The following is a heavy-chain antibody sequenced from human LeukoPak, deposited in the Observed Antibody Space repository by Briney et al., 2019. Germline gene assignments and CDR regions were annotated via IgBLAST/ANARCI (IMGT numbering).Heavy chain of an antibody. CDR3: ARGKRWEQPLDY. J-gene: IGHJ4*02. CDR1: GFTFSSYW. Sequence: GGSLRLSCAGSGFTFSSYWMSWVRQAPGKGLEWVANTNQDESEKYYVDSMKGRFTISRDNAKNSLYLQMNSLRAEDTAVYYCARGKRWEQPLDYWGQGTLVTVSS. D-gene: IGHD1-26*01. V-gene: IGHV3-7*01. CDR2: TNQDESEK.